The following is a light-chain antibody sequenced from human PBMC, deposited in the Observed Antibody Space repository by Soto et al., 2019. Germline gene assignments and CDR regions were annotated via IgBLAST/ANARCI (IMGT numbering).Light chain of an antibody. CDR3: QSLFT. V-gene: IGKV3-11*01. Sequence: EIVLTQSPATLSLSPGERATLSCRASQSVSNYLAWYNQKPGQAPRLLIYDVTNRATGIPARFSGSGSGTDFTLTISSLEPEDFAVYYCQSLFTFGPGTKVDIK. CDR2: DVT. CDR1: QSVSNY. J-gene: IGKJ3*01.